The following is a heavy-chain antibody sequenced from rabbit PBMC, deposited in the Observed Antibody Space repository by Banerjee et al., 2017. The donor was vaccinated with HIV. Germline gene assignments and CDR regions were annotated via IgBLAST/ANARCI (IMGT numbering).Heavy chain of an antibody. J-gene: IGHJ4*01. D-gene: IGHD1-1*01. CDR1: GFSFTNKYV. Sequence: QEQLEESGGDLVKPEGSLTLTCTASGFSFTNKYVMCWVRQAPGKGLEWIGCINTSSGNTVYASWAKGRFTISKTSSTTVTLQMTSLTAADSATYFCARGTSSSGYYSGSLNLWGPGTLVTVS. CDR3: ARGTSSSGYYSGSLNL. CDR2: INTSSGNT. V-gene: IGHV1S45*01.